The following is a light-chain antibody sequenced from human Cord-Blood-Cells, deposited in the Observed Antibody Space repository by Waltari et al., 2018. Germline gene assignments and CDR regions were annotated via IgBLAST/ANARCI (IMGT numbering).Light chain of an antibody. CDR3: SSYTSSSTYV. J-gene: IGLJ1*01. CDR1: SSDVGGYNY. V-gene: IGLV2-14*01. Sequence: QSALTQPASVSGSPGQSITISCTGTSSDVGGYNYVSWYQQHPGKAPKLMIYDVSKRLSGVSNPFSGSKSGNTASLTISGLQAEDEADYYCSSYTSSSTYVFGTGTKVTVL. CDR2: DVS.